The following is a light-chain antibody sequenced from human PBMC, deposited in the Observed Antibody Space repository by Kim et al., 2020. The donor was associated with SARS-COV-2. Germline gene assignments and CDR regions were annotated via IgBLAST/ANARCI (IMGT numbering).Light chain of an antibody. V-gene: IGKV1-5*03. CDR2: KAS. CDR3: QQYNSYWT. J-gene: IGKJ1*01. CDR1: QSISSW. Sequence: SASVGDRVTSTCRASQSISSWLDWYQQKPGKAPKLLIYKASSLESGVQSRFSGSGSGTEFILTISSLQPDDFASYYCQQYNSYWTFGQGTKVDIK.